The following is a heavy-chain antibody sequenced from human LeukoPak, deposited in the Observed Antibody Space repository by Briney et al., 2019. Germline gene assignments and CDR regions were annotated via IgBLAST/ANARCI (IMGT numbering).Heavy chain of an antibody. V-gene: IGHV4-59*08. Sequence: SETLSLTCAVSSGSISGYFWSWSRQPPGKGLEWIGYIYYTGSTIYNPSLRSRVTMSVDVSKNQFSLDLTSVTAADTAVYYCARHDPVGHFLRGMDVWGQGTTVTVSS. J-gene: IGHJ6*02. CDR3: ARHDPVGHFLRGMDV. CDR1: SGSISGYF. D-gene: IGHD2/OR15-2a*01. CDR2: IYYTGST.